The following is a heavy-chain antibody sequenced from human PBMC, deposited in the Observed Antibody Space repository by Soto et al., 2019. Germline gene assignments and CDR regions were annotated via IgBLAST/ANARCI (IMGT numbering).Heavy chain of an antibody. CDR2: ISAHNGNT. J-gene: IGHJ4*02. Sequence: QVHLVQSGGEVKKPGASVKVSCKGSGYAFTTYGITWVRQAPGQGLEWMGWISAHNGNTNYAQKLQGRVTVTRDTSTCTAYMELRSLRSDDTAVYYCARGRYGDYWGQGALVTVSS. CDR1: GYAFTTYG. D-gene: IGHD1-1*01. CDR3: ARGRYGDY. V-gene: IGHV1-18*01.